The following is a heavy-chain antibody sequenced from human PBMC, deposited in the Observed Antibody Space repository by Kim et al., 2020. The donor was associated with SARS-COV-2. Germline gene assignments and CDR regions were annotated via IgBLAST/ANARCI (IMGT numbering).Heavy chain of an antibody. CDR3: ARGSIAVAGTVVFDY. CDR2: IYYSGST. J-gene: IGHJ4*02. Sequence: SETLSLTCTVSGGSISSYYWSWIRQPPGKGLEWIGYIYYSGSTNYNPSLKSRVTISVDTSKNQFSLKLSSVTAADTAVYYCARGSIAVAGTVVFDYWGQGTLVTVSS. D-gene: IGHD6-19*01. CDR1: GGSISSYY. V-gene: IGHV4-59*01.